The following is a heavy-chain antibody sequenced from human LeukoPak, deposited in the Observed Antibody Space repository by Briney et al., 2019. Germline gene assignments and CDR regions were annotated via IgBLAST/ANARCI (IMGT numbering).Heavy chain of an antibody. V-gene: IGHV4-39*07. J-gene: IGHJ4*02. CDR3: ARIDYYGSGSYYFDY. CDR2: IYYSGST. CDR1: GGSISSSSYY. D-gene: IGHD3-10*01. Sequence: PSETLSLTCTVSGGSISSSSYYWGWIRQPPGKGLEWIGSIYYSGSTYYNPSLKSRVTISVDTSKNQFSLKLSSVTAADTAVYYCARIDYYGSGSYYFDYWGQGTLVTVSS.